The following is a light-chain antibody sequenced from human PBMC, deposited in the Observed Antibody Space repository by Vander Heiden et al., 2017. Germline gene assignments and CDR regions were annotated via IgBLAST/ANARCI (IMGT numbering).Light chain of an antibody. Sequence: NELTRPPSVSGSPGHTARITCFGDEFGSKDVYWYQHEPGQSPALVIYQRNRRPSGIPDRVSGSISGNTATLIISGTQAMDEAEYYCQAWDSFSFTAPFGGGTKLTVL. CDR2: QRN. CDR3: QAWDSFSFTAP. J-gene: IGLJ3*02. CDR1: EFGSKD. V-gene: IGLV3-1*01.